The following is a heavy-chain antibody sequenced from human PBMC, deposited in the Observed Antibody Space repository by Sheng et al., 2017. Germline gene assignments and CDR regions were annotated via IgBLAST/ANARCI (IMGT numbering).Heavy chain of an antibody. D-gene: IGHD3-22*01. V-gene: IGHV4-38-2*02. J-gene: IGHJ4*01. CDR1: GYSISSGYY. Sequence: QVQLQESGPGLVKPSETLSLTCTVSGYSISSGYYWGWIRQPPGKGLEWIGSIYHSGSTYYNPSLKSRVTISVDTSKNQFSLKLSSVTAADTAVYYCARDRGYYDSSGYYFDYWARNAGHRLL. CDR3: ARDRGYYDSSGYYFDY. CDR2: IYHSGST.